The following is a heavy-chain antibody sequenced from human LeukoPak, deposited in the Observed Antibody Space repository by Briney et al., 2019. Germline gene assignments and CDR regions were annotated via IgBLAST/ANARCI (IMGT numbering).Heavy chain of an antibody. CDR1: GYSISSGYY. V-gene: IGHV4-38-2*02. CDR3: ARGSYFDL. J-gene: IGHJ2*01. Sequence: SETLSLTCTVSGYSISSGYYWGWIRQPPGKGLEWIGSIYHSGSTYYKPSLKSRVTISLDTPKNQFSLSLTSMTAADTAVYYCARGSYFDLWGRGTLVTVSS. CDR2: IYHSGST.